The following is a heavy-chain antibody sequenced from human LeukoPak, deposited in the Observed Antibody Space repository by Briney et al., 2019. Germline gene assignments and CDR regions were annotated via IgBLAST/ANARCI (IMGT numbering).Heavy chain of an antibody. CDR1: GYTFTGYY. D-gene: IGHD3-10*01. CDR3: ARDLTYYGSGSYYNPDY. V-gene: IGHV1-2*02. J-gene: IGHJ4*02. Sequence: GASVKVSCMASGYTFTGYYMHWVRQAPGQGLEWMGWINPNSGGTNYAQKLQGRVTMTRDTSISTAYMELSRLRSDDTAVYFCARDLTYYGSGSYYNPDYWGQGTLVTVSS. CDR2: INPNSGGT.